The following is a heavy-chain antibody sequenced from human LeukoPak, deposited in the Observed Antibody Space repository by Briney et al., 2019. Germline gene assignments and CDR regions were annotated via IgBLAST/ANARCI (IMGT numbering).Heavy chain of an antibody. J-gene: IGHJ4*02. CDR1: GGSFSGYY. V-gene: IGHV4-34*01. CDR3: ARGVAARAYGY. D-gene: IGHD6-6*01. Sequence: SETLSLTCAVYGGSFSGYYWSWIRQPPGKGLEWIGETNHSGSTNYNPSLKSRVTISVDTSKNQFSLKLSSVTAADTAVYYCARGVAARAYGYWGQGTLVTVSS. CDR2: TNHSGST.